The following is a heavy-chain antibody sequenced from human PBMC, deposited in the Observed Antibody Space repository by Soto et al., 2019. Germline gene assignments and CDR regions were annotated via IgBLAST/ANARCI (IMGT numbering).Heavy chain of an antibody. V-gene: IGHV1-18*01. CDR3: ARDLWYGDTHTSALYELPSSQQPINYFDY. CDR1: GYTFTSYG. D-gene: IGHD4-17*01. CDR2: ISAYNGNT. Sequence: GASVKVSCKASGYTFTSYGISWVRQAPGQGLEWMGWISAYNGNTNYAQKLQGRVTMTTDTSTSTAYMELRSLRSDDTAVYYCARDLWYGDTHTSALYELPSSQQPINYFDYSGQGTLVTVSS. J-gene: IGHJ4*02.